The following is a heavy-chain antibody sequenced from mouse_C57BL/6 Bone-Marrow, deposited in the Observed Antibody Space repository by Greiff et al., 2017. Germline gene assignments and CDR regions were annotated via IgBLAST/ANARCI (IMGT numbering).Heavy chain of an antibody. Sequence: EVQLQQSGAELVRPGASVKLSCTASGFNIKDDYMHWVKQRPEQGLEWIGWIDPENGDTEYASQFQGKATITADTSSNTAYLQLSSLTSEDTAVYYCTTRDYAMDYWGQGTSVTVSS. CDR1: GFNIKDDY. J-gene: IGHJ4*01. V-gene: IGHV14-4*01. CDR3: TTRDYAMDY. CDR2: IDPENGDT.